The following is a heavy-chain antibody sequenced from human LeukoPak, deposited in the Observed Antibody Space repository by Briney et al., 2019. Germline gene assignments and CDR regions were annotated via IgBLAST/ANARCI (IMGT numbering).Heavy chain of an antibody. D-gene: IGHD3-3*01. V-gene: IGHV3-30-3*01. CDR3: ARVRYDFWSGYYDDY. J-gene: IGHJ4*02. CDR2: ISYDGSNK. CDR1: GFTFSSYA. Sequence: GGPLRLSCAASGFTFSSYAMHWVRQAPGKGLEWVAVISYDGSNKYYADSVKGRFTISRDNSKNTLYLQMNSLRAEDTAVYYCARVRYDFWSGYYDDYWGQGTLVTVSS.